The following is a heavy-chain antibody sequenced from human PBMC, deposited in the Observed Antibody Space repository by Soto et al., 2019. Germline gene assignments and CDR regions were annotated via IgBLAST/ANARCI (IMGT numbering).Heavy chain of an antibody. CDR1: GGSISSRTSS. D-gene: IGHD2-8*01. V-gene: IGHV4-39*01. CDR3: ARPYCTNGECPPFQLDS. CDR2: IHYSGST. Sequence: SETLSLTCTVSGGSISSRTSSWSWIRQPPGKGLEWIGSIHYSGSTYYDPSLKSRVTISIDTSKNQFSLKLSSVTAADTAVYYCARPYCTNGECPPFQLDSWGQGTLVTVSS. J-gene: IGHJ4*02.